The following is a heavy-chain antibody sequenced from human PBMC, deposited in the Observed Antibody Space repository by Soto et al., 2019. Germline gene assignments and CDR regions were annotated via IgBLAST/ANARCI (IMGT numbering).Heavy chain of an antibody. D-gene: IGHD3-3*01. J-gene: IGHJ1*01. Sequence: QVQLVQSGAEVKKPVASVKVSCKASGYTFTGYYMHWERQAPGQGLEWMGWINPNSGCTNYAQKFQGRVTMTRDTSISTAYMELSRLRSDDTAVYYCAREAPHVLRFLEWPEDEYFQHWGQGTLVTVSS. CDR2: INPNSGCT. V-gene: IGHV1-2*02. CDR1: GYTFTGYY. CDR3: AREAPHVLRFLEWPEDEYFQH.